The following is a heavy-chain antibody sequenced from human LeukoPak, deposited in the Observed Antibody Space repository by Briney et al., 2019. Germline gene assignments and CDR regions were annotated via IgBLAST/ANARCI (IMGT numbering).Heavy chain of an antibody. V-gene: IGHV4-59*01. Sequence: SETLSLTCTVSGGSISSYYWTWIRQPPGKGLEWIGYIFYSGSTNYNPSLKSRVTISVDTSKNQFSLKLSSVTAADTAVYYCASVAVLRYFDWPWYFDLWGRGTLVTVSS. CDR3: ASVAVLRYFDWPWYFDL. J-gene: IGHJ2*01. CDR1: GGSISSYY. D-gene: IGHD3-9*01. CDR2: IFYSGST.